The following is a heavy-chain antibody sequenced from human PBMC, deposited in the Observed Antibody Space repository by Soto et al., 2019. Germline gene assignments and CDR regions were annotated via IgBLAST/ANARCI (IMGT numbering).Heavy chain of an antibody. J-gene: IGHJ5*02. CDR1: GFTFSLYG. CDR3: AKHFPSGSSRYDRFDP. Sequence: QVQLVESGGGVVQPGRSLRLSCAASGFTFSLYGIHWVRQAPGKGLEWLAVISHDGSTKYYADSVKGRFTVSRDNSKNSEYLQMNSLRGEDTAIYYCAKHFPSGSSRYDRFDPWGLGTSVIVS. V-gene: IGHV3-30*18. CDR2: ISHDGSTK. D-gene: IGHD6-19*01.